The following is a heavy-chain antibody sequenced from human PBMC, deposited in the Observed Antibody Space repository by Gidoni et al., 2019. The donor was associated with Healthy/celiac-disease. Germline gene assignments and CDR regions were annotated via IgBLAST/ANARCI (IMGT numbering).Heavy chain of an antibody. CDR3: ARGYVDTAIPSGMDV. J-gene: IGHJ6*02. D-gene: IGHD5-18*01. CDR2: ISSSSSTI. V-gene: IGHV3-48*01. Sequence: EVQLVESGGGLVQPGGALRLSCAASGFTFSSYSMNWVRQAPGKGLEWFSYISSSSSTIYYGDSVKGRFTISRDNAKNSLYLQMNSLRAEDTAVYYCARGYVDTAIPSGMDVWGQGTTVTVSS. CDR1: GFTFSSYS.